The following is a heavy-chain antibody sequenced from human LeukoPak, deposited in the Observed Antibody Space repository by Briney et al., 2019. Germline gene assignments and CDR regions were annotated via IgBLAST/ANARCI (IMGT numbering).Heavy chain of an antibody. CDR3: AKSVASEAD. CDR1: TFIIKYYA. J-gene: IGHJ4*02. Sequence: GGSLRLSCAVSTFIIKYYAMLWVRQAPGKGLEWVAVVSYDGRDQYYADSVKGRFTISRDNSNNMLYLQMDTLTPEDTAVYYCAKSVASEADWGQGTLVTVSS. CDR2: VSYDGRDQ. D-gene: IGHD5-12*01. V-gene: IGHV3-30*18.